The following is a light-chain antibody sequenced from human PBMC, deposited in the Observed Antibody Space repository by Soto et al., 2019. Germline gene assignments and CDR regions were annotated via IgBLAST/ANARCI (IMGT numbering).Light chain of an antibody. CDR2: KVS. J-gene: IGKJ4*01. V-gene: IGKV1-5*03. Sequence: DIQMTQSPSTLSGSVGDRVTITCRASQTISSWLAWYQQKPGKAPKLLIYKVSTLKSGVPSRFSGSGSGTEFTLTISSLQPEDFATYYCQQVNSYPLTFGGGTKVDIK. CDR1: QTISSW. CDR3: QQVNSYPLT.